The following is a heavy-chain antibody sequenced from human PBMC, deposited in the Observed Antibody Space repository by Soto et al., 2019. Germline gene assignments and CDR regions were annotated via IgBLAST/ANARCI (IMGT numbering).Heavy chain of an antibody. V-gene: IGHV3-7*03. CDR3: VRVLGLAY. CDR2: INKDGSQK. D-gene: IGHD7-27*01. J-gene: IGHJ4*02. Sequence: LRLSCAASGFTLSNYWMTWVRQAPGKGLEWVANINKDGSQKNYVDSVKGRFTIARDNGQNSLSLQINSLRVEDTAVYYCVRVLGLAYWGQGALVTVSS. CDR1: GFTLSNYW.